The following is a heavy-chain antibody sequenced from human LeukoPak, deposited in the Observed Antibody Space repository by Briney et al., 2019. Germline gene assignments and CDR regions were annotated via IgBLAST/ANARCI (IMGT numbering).Heavy chain of an antibody. V-gene: IGHV1-46*01. CDR2: INPSGGST. D-gene: IGHD3-10*01. CDR1: GYTFTSYY. CDR3: ARARYYGPGSYFDYGMDV. J-gene: IGHJ6*04. Sequence: ASVEVSCKASGYTFTSYYMHWVRQAPGQGLEWMGIINPSGGSTSYAQKFQGRVTMTRDTSTSTVYMELSSLRSEDTAVYYCARARYYGPGSYFDYGMDVWGKGTTVTVSS.